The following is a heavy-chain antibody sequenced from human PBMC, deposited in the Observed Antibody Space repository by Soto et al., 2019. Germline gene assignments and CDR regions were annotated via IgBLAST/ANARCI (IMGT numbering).Heavy chain of an antibody. Sequence: SSETLSLTCAVYGGSFSGYYWSWIRQPPGKGLEWIGEINHSGSTNYNPSLKSRVTISVDTSKNQFSLKLSSVTAADTAVYYCARRTSSGWYHLNLFDYWGQGTLVTVSS. V-gene: IGHV4-34*01. CDR3: ARRTSSGWYHLNLFDY. CDR1: GGSFSGYY. D-gene: IGHD6-19*01. CDR2: INHSGST. J-gene: IGHJ4*02.